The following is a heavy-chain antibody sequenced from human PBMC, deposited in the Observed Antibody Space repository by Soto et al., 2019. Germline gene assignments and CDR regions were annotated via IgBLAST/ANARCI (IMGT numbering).Heavy chain of an antibody. CDR3: ARELEANCISTSCYGDYYYGMDV. CDR1: GLTISNNY. D-gene: IGHD2-2*01. J-gene: IGHJ6*02. Sequence: PGGPLRLSCAASGLTISNNYMNWVRLAPGKGLEWVSIINSGDTTHYADSVRGRFTISRDNSKNTLYLQMNSLRAEDTAVYYCARELEANCISTSCYGDYYYGMDVWGQGTTVTVSS. CDR2: INSGDTT. V-gene: IGHV3-66*01.